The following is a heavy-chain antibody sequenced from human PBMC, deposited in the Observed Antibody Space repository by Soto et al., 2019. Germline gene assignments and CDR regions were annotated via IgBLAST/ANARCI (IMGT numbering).Heavy chain of an antibody. Sequence: GGSLSLSCAASGFTVSSNYMSWVRQAPGKGLEWVSVIYSGGSTYYADSVKGRFTISRDNSKNTLYLQMNSLRAEDTAVYYCAQPYGDVGDYWGQGTLVTVSS. CDR2: IYSGGST. J-gene: IGHJ4*02. CDR3: AQPYGDVGDY. D-gene: IGHD4-17*01. V-gene: IGHV3-53*01. CDR1: GFTVSSNY.